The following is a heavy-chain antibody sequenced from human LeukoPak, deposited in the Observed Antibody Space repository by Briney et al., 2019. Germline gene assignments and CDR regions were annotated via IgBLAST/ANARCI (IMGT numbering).Heavy chain of an antibody. D-gene: IGHD3-22*01. V-gene: IGHV4-59*01. CDR1: GGSFSGYY. CDR2: VYYSGST. Sequence: KPSETLSLTCAVYGGSFSGYYWSWIRQPPGKGLEWIGYVYYSGSTNYNPSLKSRVTISVDTSKNQFSLKLSSVTAADTAVYYCARAQYYYDRTTFDPWGQGTLVTVSS. J-gene: IGHJ5*02. CDR3: ARAQYYYDRTTFDP.